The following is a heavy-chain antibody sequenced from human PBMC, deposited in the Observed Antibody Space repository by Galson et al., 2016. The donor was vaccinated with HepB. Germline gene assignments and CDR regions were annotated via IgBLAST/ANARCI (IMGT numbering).Heavy chain of an antibody. CDR1: GGTFSSYA. D-gene: IGHD3-10*01. CDR2: IIPIFGRG. J-gene: IGHJ6*02. CDR3: ASGGEVVAGPLPHYYNAMDV. Sequence: SVKVSCKASGGTFSSYAFSWVRQAPGQGPEWMGGIIPIFGRGTYAHKFQDRVTITADESTTTVLMELRSLRSEDTAVYYCASGGEVVAGPLPHYYNAMDVWGQGTTVTVSS. V-gene: IGHV1-69*13.